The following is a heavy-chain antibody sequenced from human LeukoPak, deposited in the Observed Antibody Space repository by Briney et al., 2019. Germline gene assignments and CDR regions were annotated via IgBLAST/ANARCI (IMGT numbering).Heavy chain of an antibody. V-gene: IGHV3-23*01. CDR1: GFPFNSYA. Sequence: GGSLRLSCAASGFPFNSYAMSWVRQAPEKGLEWVSAISGSGGSTYYADSVKGRFTISRDNSKNTLYLEMNRLRSDDTAIYYCAKDIAQGYTFGTIEEDYWGQGTLVTVAS. CDR3: AKDIAQGYTFGTIEEDY. CDR2: ISGSGGST. J-gene: IGHJ4*02. D-gene: IGHD5-12*01.